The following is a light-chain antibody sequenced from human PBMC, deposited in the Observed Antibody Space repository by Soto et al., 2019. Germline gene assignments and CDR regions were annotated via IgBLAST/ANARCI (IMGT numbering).Light chain of an antibody. CDR2: DVI. V-gene: IGLV2-11*01. CDR3: CSYAGDYTFV. Sequence: QSVLIQPRSVSGSPGQSVTISCTGTSSDVGVYKYVSWYRQHPGKAPKLMIYDVITRTSGVPDRFSGSKSGNTASLTISGLQAEDEADYYCCSYAGDYTFVFGSGTKVTVL. J-gene: IGLJ1*01. CDR1: SSDVGVYKY.